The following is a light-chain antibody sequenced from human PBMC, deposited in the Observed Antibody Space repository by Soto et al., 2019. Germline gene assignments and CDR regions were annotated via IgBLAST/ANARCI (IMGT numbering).Light chain of an antibody. CDR1: QSIRTN. CDR3: HQYDDWLT. CDR2: GAS. V-gene: IGKV3-15*01. Sequence: EIVMTQSPATLSVSPGERATLSCRASQSIRTNLAWYQQKPGQAPRLLIYGASTRATGIPARFSGSGSGTEFTLSSSTLLSADCAVYYCHQYDDWLTFGRGTKVEIK. J-gene: IGKJ1*01.